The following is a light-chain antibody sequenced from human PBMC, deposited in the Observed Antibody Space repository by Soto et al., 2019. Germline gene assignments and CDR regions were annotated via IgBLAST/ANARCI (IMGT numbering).Light chain of an antibody. V-gene: IGKV1-5*03. J-gene: IGKJ2*01. CDR2: KAS. CDR1: LSISSW. CDR3: QQYHSYPYT. Sequence: DIQMTQSPSTLSASVGDRVTITCRASLSISSWLAWYQQKPGKAPKVLISKASTLQSGVPSRFSGSRSATEFTLTVSSLQPDDFATYYCQQYHSYPYTFGEGTKLEIE.